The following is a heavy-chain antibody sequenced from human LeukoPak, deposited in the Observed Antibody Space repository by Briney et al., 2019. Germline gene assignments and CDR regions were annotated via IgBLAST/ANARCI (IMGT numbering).Heavy chain of an antibody. Sequence: GGSLRLSCAASGFTFSSYSLNWVRQAPGKGLEWVSFICSSSITIYYADSVKGRFTISRDNAEKSLYLQMNSLRAEDTAVYYCARDRGGSYSAIDYWGQGTLVTVSS. V-gene: IGHV3-48*04. CDR3: ARDRGGSYSAIDY. D-gene: IGHD2-15*01. J-gene: IGHJ4*02. CDR1: GFTFSSYS. CDR2: ICSSSITI.